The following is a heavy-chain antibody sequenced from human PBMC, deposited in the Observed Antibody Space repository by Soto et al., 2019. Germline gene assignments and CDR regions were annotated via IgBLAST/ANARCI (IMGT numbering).Heavy chain of an antibody. CDR1: GYTFTGYY. Sequence: GASVKVSCKASGYTFTGYYMHCVRQAPGQGLEWMGWINPNSGGTNYAQKFQGRVTMTRDTSISTAYMELSRLRSDDTAVYYCARVAAAGGYYYGMDVWGQGTTVTVSS. V-gene: IGHV1-2*02. J-gene: IGHJ6*02. CDR3: ARVAAAGGYYYGMDV. D-gene: IGHD6-13*01. CDR2: INPNSGGT.